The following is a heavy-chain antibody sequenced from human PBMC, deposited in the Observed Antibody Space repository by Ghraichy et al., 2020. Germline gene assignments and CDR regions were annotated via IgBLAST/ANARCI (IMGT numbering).Heavy chain of an antibody. V-gene: IGHV2-5*01. D-gene: IGHD6-19*01. CDR1: GFSLSTSGVG. J-gene: IGHJ4*02. CDR3: AHSPAARPIAVAGPTEVFDY. CDR2: IYWNDDK. Sequence: SGPTLVKPTQTLTLTCTFSGFSLSTSGVGVGWIRQPPGKALEWLALIYWNDDKRYSPSLKSRLTITKETSKNQVVLTMTKMDPVDTATYYCAHSPAARPIAVAGPTEVFDYGGQGTLVTVSS.